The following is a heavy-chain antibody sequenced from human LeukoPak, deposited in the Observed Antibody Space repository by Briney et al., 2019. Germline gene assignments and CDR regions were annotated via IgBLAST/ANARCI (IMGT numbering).Heavy chain of an antibody. Sequence: QTGGSLRLSCAASGFTFSSYWMTWVRQAPGKGLEWVANINQDGSEKYYVDSVKGRFTISRDNAKNSLYLSMIILRAEDTAVYSCAGASSGYYWAFWGQGTLVTVSS. D-gene: IGHD3-22*01. J-gene: IGHJ4*02. CDR1: GFTFSSYW. CDR2: INQDGSEK. CDR3: AGASSGYYWAF. V-gene: IGHV3-7*01.